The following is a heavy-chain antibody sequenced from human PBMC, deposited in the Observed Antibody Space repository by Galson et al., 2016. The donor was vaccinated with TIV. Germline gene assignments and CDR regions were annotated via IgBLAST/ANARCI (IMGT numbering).Heavy chain of an antibody. CDR3: ARGALDTDRDYYYYYGLDV. V-gene: IGHV3-74*01. CDR2: ISGYGTRT. D-gene: IGHD5-18*01. Sequence: SLRLSCAASGFTFSTYWMNWVRQAPGKGLVWVSRISGYGTRTNYADSVKGRFTISRDSAKNTLYLQMNSLSADDTAVYYCARGALDTDRDYYYYYGLDVWGQGTTVTVSS. J-gene: IGHJ6*02. CDR1: GFTFSTYW.